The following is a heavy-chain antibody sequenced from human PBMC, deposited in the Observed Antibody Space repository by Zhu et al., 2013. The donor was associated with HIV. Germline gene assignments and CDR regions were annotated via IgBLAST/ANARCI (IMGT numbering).Heavy chain of an antibody. Sequence: EVQLLESGGGLVQPGGSLRLSCAASGFTFSSYAMSWVRQAPGKGLEWVSAISASGDSTYYADSVKGRFTISRDNSKNTLYLQMNSLRAEDTAVYYCAKDLPISYYYDSSGPPAFDYWGQGTLVTVSS. V-gene: IGHV3-23*01. CDR2: ISASGDST. CDR3: AKDLPISYYYDSSGPPAFDY. CDR1: GFTFSSYA. D-gene: IGHD3-22*01. J-gene: IGHJ4*02.